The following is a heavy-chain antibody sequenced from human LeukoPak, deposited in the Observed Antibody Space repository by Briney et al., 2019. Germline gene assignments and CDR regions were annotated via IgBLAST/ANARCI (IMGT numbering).Heavy chain of an antibody. Sequence: GGSLRLSCVASGFSFNNYRMTWVRQAPGKGLEWVANIKQDGREKYYVDSVKGRFTISRDNAKKSLYLEMNSLRAEDKAVYYCARDTARWTGAFDIWGQGTMVTVSS. CDR2: IKQDGREK. CDR3: ARDTARWTGAFDI. CDR1: GFSFNNYR. V-gene: IGHV3-7*03. J-gene: IGHJ3*02. D-gene: IGHD5-24*01.